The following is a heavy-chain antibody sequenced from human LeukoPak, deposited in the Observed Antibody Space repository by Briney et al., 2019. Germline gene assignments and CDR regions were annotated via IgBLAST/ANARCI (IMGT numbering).Heavy chain of an antibody. CDR2: TRYDGSNK. Sequence: PGGSLRLSCAASGFTFSSYGMHWVRQAPGKGLEWVAFTRYDGSNKYYADSVKGRFTISRDNSKNTLYLQMNSLRAEDTAVYYRAKDPWIHLWLGRSFDYWGQGTLVTVSS. D-gene: IGHD5-18*01. J-gene: IGHJ4*02. V-gene: IGHV3-30*02. CDR3: AKDPWIHLWLGRSFDY. CDR1: GFTFSSYG.